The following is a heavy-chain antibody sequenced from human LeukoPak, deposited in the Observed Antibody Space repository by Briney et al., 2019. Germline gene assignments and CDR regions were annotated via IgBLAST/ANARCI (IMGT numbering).Heavy chain of an antibody. CDR1: GGSFSGYY. CDR3: ARGPGIGYCSSTSCYRFDY. CDR2: INHSGST. J-gene: IGHJ4*02. Sequence: SETLSLTCAVYGGSFSGYYWSWIRQPPGKGLEWIGEINHSGSTNYNPSLKSRVTISVDTSKNQSSLKLSSVTAADTAVYYCARGPGIGYCSSTSCYRFDYWGQGTLVTVSS. V-gene: IGHV4-34*01. D-gene: IGHD2-2*01.